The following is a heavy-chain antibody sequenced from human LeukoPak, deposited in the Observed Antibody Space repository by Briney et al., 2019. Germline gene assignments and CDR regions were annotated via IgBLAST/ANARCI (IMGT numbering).Heavy chain of an antibody. CDR1: GFTFSSYE. Sequence: GGSLRLSCAASGFTFSSYEMNWVRQAPGKGLEWVSYISSSGSTIYYADSVRGRFTISRDNAKNSLYLQMSSLRAEDTAVYYCARDPGYYMDVWGKGTTVTVSS. V-gene: IGHV3-48*03. CDR2: ISSSGSTI. CDR3: ARDPGYYMDV. J-gene: IGHJ6*03.